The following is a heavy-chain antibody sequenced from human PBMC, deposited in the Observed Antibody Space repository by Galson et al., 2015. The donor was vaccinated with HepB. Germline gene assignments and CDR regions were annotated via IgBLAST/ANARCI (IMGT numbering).Heavy chain of an antibody. V-gene: IGHV1-69*13. D-gene: IGHD6-25*01. CDR3: ARDPPIYGIWPWGAAD. J-gene: IGHJ4*02. CDR2: IIPIFGTA. CDR1: GGTFSSYA. Sequence: SVKVSCKASGGTFSSYAISWVRQAPGQGLEWMGGIIPIFGTANYAQKFQGRVTITADESTSTAYMELSSLRSEDTAVYYCARDPPIYGIWPWGAADWGQGTLVTVSS.